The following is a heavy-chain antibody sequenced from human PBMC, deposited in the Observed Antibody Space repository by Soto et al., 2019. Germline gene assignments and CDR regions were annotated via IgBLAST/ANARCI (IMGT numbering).Heavy chain of an antibody. J-gene: IGHJ6*02. CDR2: IKGDGGEK. Sequence: EVQLVESGGDLVQPGGSLRVSCAASGFTFSSYSMSWVRQAPGKGLEWVARIKGDGGEKNYVGSVKGRFTISRDNTKNSVSLQMSRLRGEETGVYYRVRDRIWGVGPVASGAFGMDVWGQGTTVTVSS. CDR3: VRDRIWGVGPVASGAFGMDV. CDR1: GFTFSSYS. V-gene: IGHV3-7*05. D-gene: IGHD2-2*01.